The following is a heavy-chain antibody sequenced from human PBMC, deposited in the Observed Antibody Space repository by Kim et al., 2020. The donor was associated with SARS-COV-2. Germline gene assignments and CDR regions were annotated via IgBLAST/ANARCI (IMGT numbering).Heavy chain of an antibody. Sequence: SETLSLTCTVSGGSISSSSYYWGWIRQPPGKGLEWIGSIYYSGSTYYNPSLKSRVTISVDTSKNQFSLKLSSVTAADTAVYYCASVYSSSWGDAFISGAKGQWSPSLQ. CDR1: GGSISSSSYY. CDR2: IYYSGST. D-gene: IGHD6-13*01. J-gene: IGHJ3*02. CDR3: ASVYSSSWGDAFIS. V-gene: IGHV4-39*01.